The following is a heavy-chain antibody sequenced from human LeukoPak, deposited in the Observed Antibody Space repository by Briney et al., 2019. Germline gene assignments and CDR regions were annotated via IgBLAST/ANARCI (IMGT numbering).Heavy chain of an antibody. V-gene: IGHV4-38-2*02. CDR2: ICHSGST. J-gene: IGHJ4*02. CDR1: GYSISSGYY. Sequence: SETLSLTCTVSGYSISSGYYWGWIRQPPGKGLEWIGSICHSGSTYYNPSLKSRVTISVDTSKNQFSLKLSSVTAADTAVYYCARDRGAEYYFDYWGQGTLVTVSS. D-gene: IGHD3-10*01. CDR3: ARDRGAEYYFDY.